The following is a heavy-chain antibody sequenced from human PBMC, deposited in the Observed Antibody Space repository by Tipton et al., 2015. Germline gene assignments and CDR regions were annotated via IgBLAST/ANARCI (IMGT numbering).Heavy chain of an antibody. CDR1: GFIFGSYA. CDR2: LSYDGNGK. CDR3: AKERGTLDGLLTRHYYKYSMDV. D-gene: IGHD3-22*01. Sequence: RSLRLSCAASGFIFGSYAMHWVRQAPGKGLEWVSRLSYDGNGKMYLDSVKGRFTISRDNSKNLLYLEMDSLRPEDTAVYFCAKERGTLDGLLTRHYYKYSMDVWGQGTTVTVSS. V-gene: IGHV3-30*18. J-gene: IGHJ6*02.